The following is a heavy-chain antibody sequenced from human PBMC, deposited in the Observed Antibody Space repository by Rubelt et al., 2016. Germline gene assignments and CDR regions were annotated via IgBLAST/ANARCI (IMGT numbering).Heavy chain of an antibody. CDR3: AKGGNVVVSARLYYFDY. CDR2: SSTDGRST. D-gene: IGHD2-21*02. CDR1: GFTFTNYW. V-gene: IGHV3-74*01. J-gene: IGHJ4*02. Sequence: EVQLVESGGGLVQPGGSLRLSCAASGFTFTNYWTHWVRQAPGKGLVWISRSSTDGRSTSYADCVKGRFTISRDNSKTTLYLQMNSLRAEDTAVYYCAKGGNVVVSARLYYFDYWGQGTLVTVSS.